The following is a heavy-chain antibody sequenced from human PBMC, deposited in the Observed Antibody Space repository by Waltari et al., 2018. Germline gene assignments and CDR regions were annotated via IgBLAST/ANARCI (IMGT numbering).Heavy chain of an antibody. CDR2: ISSSSSYI. D-gene: IGHD2-21*01. V-gene: IGHV3-21*01. CDR1: GFTFSSYS. Sequence: EVQLVESGGGLVKPGGSLRLSCAASGFTFSSYSMNWVRQAPGKGLEWVSSISSSSSYIYYADSVKGRFTISRDNAKNSLYLQMNSLRAEDTAVYYCARGHDLGVVIANDYWGQGTLVTVSS. J-gene: IGHJ4*02. CDR3: ARGHDLGVVIANDY.